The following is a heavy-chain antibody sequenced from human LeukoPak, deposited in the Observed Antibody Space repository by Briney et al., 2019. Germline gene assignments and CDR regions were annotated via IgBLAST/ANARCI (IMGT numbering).Heavy chain of an antibody. V-gene: IGHV1-8*01. CDR1: GYTFTSYD. Sequence: GASVKVSCMASGYTFTSYDINWVRQATGQGLEWMGWMNPNSGNTGYAQKFQGRVTMTGNTSISTAYMELSSLRSEDTAAYYCARSAPYGDYTSVWWGQGTLVTVSS. CDR3: ARSAPYGDYTSVW. D-gene: IGHD4-17*01. J-gene: IGHJ4*02. CDR2: MNPNSGNT.